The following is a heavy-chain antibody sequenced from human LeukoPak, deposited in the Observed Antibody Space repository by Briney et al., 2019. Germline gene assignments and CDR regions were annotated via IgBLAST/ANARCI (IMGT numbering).Heavy chain of an antibody. CDR3: AKDIAAVAGTGLEY. D-gene: IGHD6-19*01. Sequence: GRSLRLSCAASGFTFDDYAMHWVRQAPGKGLEWVSGISWNSGSIGYADSVKGRFTISRDNAKNSLYLQMNSLRAEDTALYYCAKDIAAVAGTGLEYWGRGTLVTVSS. J-gene: IGHJ4*02. CDR2: ISWNSGSI. V-gene: IGHV3-9*01. CDR1: GFTFDDYA.